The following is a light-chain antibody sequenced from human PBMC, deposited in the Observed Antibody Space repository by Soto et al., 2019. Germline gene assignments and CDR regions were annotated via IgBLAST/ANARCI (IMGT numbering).Light chain of an antibody. J-gene: IGKJ1*01. Sequence: DIQMTQCPSSVSASVGDRVTITCRARQSISSYLNWYQQKPGKAPKLLIYAASSLQSGVPSRFSGSGSGTDFTLTISSLQPEDFATYYCQQSYSTPRTWTFGQGTKVEIK. CDR2: AAS. V-gene: IGKV1-39*01. CDR1: QSISSY. CDR3: QQSYSTPRTWT.